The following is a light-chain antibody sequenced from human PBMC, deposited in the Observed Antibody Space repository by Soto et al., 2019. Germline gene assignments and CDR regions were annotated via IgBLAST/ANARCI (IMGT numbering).Light chain of an antibody. CDR1: QSISTY. V-gene: IGKV1-39*01. CDR3: QPRYTTPLT. Sequence: DIQMTQSPYSLSASVGDTVTITCRASQSISTYLNWYQQKPGKAPELLIYAASSLQSGVPLRFTGSGSGTDFTLTIISLQPEEFANYHCQPRYTTPLTFGGGTKVEIK. CDR2: AAS. J-gene: IGKJ4*01.